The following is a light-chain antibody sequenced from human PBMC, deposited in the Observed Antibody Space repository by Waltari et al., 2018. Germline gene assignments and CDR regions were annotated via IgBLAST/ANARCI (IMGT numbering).Light chain of an antibody. J-gene: IGKJ4*01. CDR3: QQYYNLPLT. CDR2: LAS. CDR1: QSVLFDSNNKNY. Sequence: DFVMTQSPDSLAVSLGERATINCKSSQSVLFDSNNKNYLAWYQQKPGQTPKAHIYLASTRESGVPDRFSGSGSGTEFTLTISSLQAEDVAIYYCQQYYNLPLTFGGGTKVEIK. V-gene: IGKV4-1*01.